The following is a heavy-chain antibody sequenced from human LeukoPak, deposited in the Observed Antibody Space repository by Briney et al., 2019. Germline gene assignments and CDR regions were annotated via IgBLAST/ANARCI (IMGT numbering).Heavy chain of an antibody. V-gene: IGHV4-39*01. Sequence: PSETLSLTCTVSGGSISSSSYYWGWIRQPPGKGLEWIGSIYYSGSTYYNPSLKSRVTISVDTSKNQFSLKLSSVTAADTAVYYCARHSVEMATIREWFDPWGQGTLVTVSS. D-gene: IGHD5-24*01. J-gene: IGHJ5*02. CDR3: ARHSVEMATIREWFDP. CDR1: GGSISSSSYY. CDR2: IYYSGST.